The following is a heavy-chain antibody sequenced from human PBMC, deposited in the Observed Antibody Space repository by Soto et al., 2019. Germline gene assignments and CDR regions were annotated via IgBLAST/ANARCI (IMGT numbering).Heavy chain of an antibody. V-gene: IGHV6-1*01. CDR2: TYYRAKWYN. CDR3: WGTVAGADDAFDI. D-gene: IGHD6-19*01. CDR1: GDSVSSNSAA. J-gene: IGHJ3*02. Sequence: QSQTLSLTCAISGDSVSSNSAAWNWIRQSPSRGLEWLGRTYYRAKWYNEYAVSVKSRITINPDTSKNQFPLQLTSVNPADTAVYYCWGTVAGADDAFDIWGQGTMVTVSS.